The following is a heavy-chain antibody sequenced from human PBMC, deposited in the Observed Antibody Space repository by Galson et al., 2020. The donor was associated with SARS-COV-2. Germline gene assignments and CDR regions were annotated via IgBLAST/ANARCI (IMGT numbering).Heavy chain of an antibody. Sequence: SETMSLTCTVSGGSINTNYWSWIRQPPGKGLEWIGFMYTNGDNKYNPSLKSRATISIDTPKNQVALELTSVTAADTAVYYCAGHWYSSAWAGGFDHWGQVTPVTVSS. V-gene: IGHV4-59*01. J-gene: IGHJ4*02. CDR1: GGSINTNY. CDR3: AGHWYSSAWAGGFDH. D-gene: IGHD6-19*01. CDR2: MYTNGDN.